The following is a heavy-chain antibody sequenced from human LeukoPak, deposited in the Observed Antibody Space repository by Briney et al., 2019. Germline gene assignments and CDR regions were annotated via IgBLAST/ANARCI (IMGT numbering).Heavy chain of an antibody. CDR2: IYYSGNT. V-gene: IGHV4-61*01. D-gene: IGHD3-10*01. Sequence: PSETLSLTCTVSDGSISSGSYYWSWIRQPPGKGLEWIGYIYYSGNTNYNPSVKSRVTISVDTSKNQFSLKVSSVTAADTAVYYCARGVSTYYYGMDVWGQGTTVTVSS. CDR3: ARGVSTYYYGMDV. CDR1: DGSISSGSYY. J-gene: IGHJ6*02.